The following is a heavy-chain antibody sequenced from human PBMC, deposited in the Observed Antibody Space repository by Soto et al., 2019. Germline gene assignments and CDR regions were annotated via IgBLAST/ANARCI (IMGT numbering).Heavy chain of an antibody. D-gene: IGHD1-26*01. CDR3: ARHPVGATI. V-gene: IGHV3-23*01. CDR2: ISGSGDST. J-gene: IGHJ4*02. CDR1: GFTFSSYA. Sequence: HPGGSLRLSCAASGFTFSSYAMNWVRQAPGKGLEWVSVISGSGDSTYYADSVKGRFTISRDNSKNTLYLQMNSLRTEDTAMYYCARHPVGATIWGQGTLVTLSS.